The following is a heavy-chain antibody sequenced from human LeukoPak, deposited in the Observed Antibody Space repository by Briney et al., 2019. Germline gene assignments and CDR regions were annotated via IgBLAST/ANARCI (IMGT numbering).Heavy chain of an antibody. V-gene: IGHV5-51*01. CDR1: GYSFTSYW. J-gene: IGHJ5*02. CDR2: IYPGDSDT. Sequence: GESLKISCKGSGYSFTSYWIGWVRQMPGKGLEWMGIIYPGDSDTRYSPSFQGQVTISADKSISTAYLQWSSLKASDTAMYYCARRGGYSYGYPIFDPWGQGTLVTVSS. D-gene: IGHD5-18*01. CDR3: ARRGGYSYGYPIFDP.